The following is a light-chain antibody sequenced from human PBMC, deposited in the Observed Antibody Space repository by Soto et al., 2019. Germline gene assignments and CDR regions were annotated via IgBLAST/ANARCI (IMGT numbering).Light chain of an antibody. CDR2: AAS. V-gene: IGKV1-39*01. Sequence: DIQMTQSPSSLSASVGDRVTITCRASQSISSYLNWYQQKPGKAPKLLIYAASSLQSGVPSRFSGSGSGTDFTLTISSLQPEDFATYYCHQSYSTHRTFGQGTRLEIK. CDR3: HQSYSTHRT. CDR1: QSISSY. J-gene: IGKJ5*01.